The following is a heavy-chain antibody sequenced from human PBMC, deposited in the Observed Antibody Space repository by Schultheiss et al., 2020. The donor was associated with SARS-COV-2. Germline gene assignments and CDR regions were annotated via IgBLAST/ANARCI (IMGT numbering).Heavy chain of an antibody. Sequence: GGSLRLSCAASGFTFSSYSMNWVRQAPGKGLEWVSSISSSSSYIYYADSVKGRFTISRDNAKNSLYLQMNSLRAEDTAVYYCARAEVNGELPGPTSDAFDIWGQGTMVTVSS. CDR2: ISSSSSYI. V-gene: IGHV3-21*01. D-gene: IGHD1-26*01. J-gene: IGHJ3*02. CDR3: ARAEVNGELPGPTSDAFDI. CDR1: GFTFSSYS.